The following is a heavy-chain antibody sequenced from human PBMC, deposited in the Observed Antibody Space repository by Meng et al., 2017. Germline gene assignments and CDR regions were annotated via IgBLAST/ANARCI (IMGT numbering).Heavy chain of an antibody. J-gene: IGHJ5*02. D-gene: IGHD2-21*02. Sequence: QIPLKEPGPTLVKPTQTLTLTSTFSGFSLSSGGVGVGWIRQPPGKALEWLALIYWDDDKRYSPSLKSRLTITKDTSKNQVVLTMTNMDPVDTATYYCAHRRGDSREGWFDPWGQGTLVTVSS. CDR1: GFSLSSGGVG. CDR2: IYWDDDK. V-gene: IGHV2-5*02. CDR3: AHRRGDSREGWFDP.